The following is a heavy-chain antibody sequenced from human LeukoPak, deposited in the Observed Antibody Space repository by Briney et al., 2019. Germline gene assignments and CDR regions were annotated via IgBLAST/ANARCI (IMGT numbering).Heavy chain of an antibody. CDR1: GYTFFNSD. J-gene: IGHJ4*02. Sequence: ASVKVSCKASGYTFFNSDFNCVRQATGQGLEWMGWVNPDTGYTGYAQKFQGRVTITRDTSLGTAYMELSSLTSEDTAVYYCARGTGDSAALDYWGQGTLVTVSS. CDR2: VNPDTGYT. CDR3: ARGTGDSAALDY. D-gene: IGHD2-15*01. V-gene: IGHV1-8*03.